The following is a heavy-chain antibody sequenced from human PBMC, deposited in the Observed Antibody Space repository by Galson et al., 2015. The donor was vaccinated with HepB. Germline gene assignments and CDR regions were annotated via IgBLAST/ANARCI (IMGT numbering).Heavy chain of an antibody. Sequence: SLRLSCAASGFTFSSYAMHWVRQAPGKGLEWVAVISYDGSNKYYADSVKGRFTISRDNSKNTLYLQMNSLKAEDTAVYYCARDKTPLYGSGSSGLDYWGQGTLVTVSS. D-gene: IGHD3-10*01. J-gene: IGHJ4*02. CDR2: ISYDGSNK. CDR1: GFTFSSYA. V-gene: IGHV3-30*04. CDR3: ARDKTPLYGSGSSGLDY.